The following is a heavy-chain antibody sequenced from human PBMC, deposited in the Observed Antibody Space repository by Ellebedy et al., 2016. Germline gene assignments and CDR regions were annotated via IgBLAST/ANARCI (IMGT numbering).Heavy chain of an antibody. V-gene: IGHV1-18*01. CDR1: GYTFTSYG. CDR2: ISTYDGNT. CDR3: ARDSGRASHFRTCGDY. J-gene: IGHJ4*02. Sequence: ASVKVSCKASGYTFTSYGISWVRQAPGQGLEWMGWISTYDGNTNYAQNLQGRVTMTTDTSTGTVYMELRSLISDDTAGYYCARDSGRASHFRTCGDYWGQGTLVTVSS. D-gene: IGHD1-14*01.